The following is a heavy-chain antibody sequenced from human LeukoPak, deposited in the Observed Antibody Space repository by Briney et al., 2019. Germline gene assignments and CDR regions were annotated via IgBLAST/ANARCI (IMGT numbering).Heavy chain of an antibody. Sequence: GGSLRLSCVASGFTFSSYWMSWVRQAPGKGLEWVANIKQDGSEKYYVDSVKGRFTISRDNAKNSLYLQMNSLRAEDTAVYYCARVSTTKGYYGSGSTKVYDYWGQGTLVTVSS. J-gene: IGHJ4*02. V-gene: IGHV3-7*01. D-gene: IGHD3-10*01. CDR3: ARVSTTKGYYGSGSTKVYDY. CDR1: GFTFSSYW. CDR2: IKQDGSEK.